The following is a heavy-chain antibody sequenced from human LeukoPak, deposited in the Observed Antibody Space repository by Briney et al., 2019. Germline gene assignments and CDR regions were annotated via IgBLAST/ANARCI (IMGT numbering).Heavy chain of an antibody. D-gene: IGHD3-10*01. J-gene: IGHJ5*02. CDR2: IYYSGST. Sequence: SETLSLTCTVSGGSISSGDYYWSWIRQPPGKGLEWIGYIYYSGSTYYNPSLKSRVTISVDTSKNQFSLKLSSVTAADTAVYYCARTVEGLRFGVSRFDPWGQGTLVTVSS. CDR3: ARTVEGLRFGVSRFDP. CDR1: GGSISSGDYY. V-gene: IGHV4-30-4*01.